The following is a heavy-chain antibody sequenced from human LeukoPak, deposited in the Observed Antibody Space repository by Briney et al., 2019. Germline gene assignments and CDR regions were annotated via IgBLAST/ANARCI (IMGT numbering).Heavy chain of an antibody. J-gene: IGHJ4*02. CDR1: GFTFSSYV. V-gene: IGHV3-23*01. Sequence: PGGSLRLSCAASGFTFSSYVMSWVRQAPGKGLEWVSAVSGSGGSTYYADAVKGRFTISRDNSKNTLYLQMSSLRAEDTAVYYCASPWGAFSLQDYWGQGTLVTVSS. CDR2: VSGSGGST. CDR3: ASPWGAFSLQDY. D-gene: IGHD1-26*01.